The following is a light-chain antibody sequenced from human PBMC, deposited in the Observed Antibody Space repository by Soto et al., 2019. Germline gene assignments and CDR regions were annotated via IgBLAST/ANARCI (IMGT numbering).Light chain of an antibody. CDR2: GAS. J-gene: IGKJ1*01. Sequence: EIELTQSPCTLSLSPGERATLSCRASQSVSNNYLAWYQQKPGQAPRLLIYGASNRATGILDRFSGSGSGTDFTLTISRLEPEDFAVYYCQQYGSSGTFGQGTKVDIK. CDR1: QSVSNNY. V-gene: IGKV3-20*01. CDR3: QQYGSSGT.